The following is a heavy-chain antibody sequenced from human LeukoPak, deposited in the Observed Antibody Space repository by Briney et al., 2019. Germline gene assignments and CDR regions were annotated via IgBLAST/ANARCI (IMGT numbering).Heavy chain of an antibody. Sequence: KPSETLPLTCTVSGGSISSYYWSWIRQPPGKGLEWIGYIYYSGSTNYNPSLKSRVTISVDTSKNQFSLRLSSVTAADTAVYYCARDTYYYDSSGYPVGYFDYWGQGTLVTVSS. CDR3: ARDTYYYDSSGYPVGYFDY. V-gene: IGHV4-59*01. D-gene: IGHD3-22*01. CDR2: IYYSGST. J-gene: IGHJ4*02. CDR1: GGSISSYY.